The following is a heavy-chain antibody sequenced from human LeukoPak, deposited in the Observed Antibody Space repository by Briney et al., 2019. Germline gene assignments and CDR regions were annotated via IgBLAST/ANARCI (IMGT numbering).Heavy chain of an antibody. J-gene: IGHJ3*02. V-gene: IGHV4-59*01. CDR2: IYYSGST. D-gene: IGHD3-10*01. CDR1: GGSISNYY. Sequence: PSETLSLTCTVSGGSISNYYWSWIRQPPGEGLEWIGYIYYSGSTNYNPSLKSRVTISVDTSKNQFSLKLSSVTAADTTVYYCARVEWFGELSPFDIWGQGTMVTVSS. CDR3: ARVEWFGELSPFDI.